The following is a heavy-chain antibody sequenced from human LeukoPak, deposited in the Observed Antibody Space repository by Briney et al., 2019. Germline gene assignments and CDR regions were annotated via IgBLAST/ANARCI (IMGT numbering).Heavy chain of an antibody. V-gene: IGHV4-59*08. Sequence: SETLSLTCTVSGGSISSYYWSWIRQPPGKGLEWIGYIYYSGSTNYNPSLKSRVTISVDTSKNQFSLKLSSVTAADTAVYYCATFNVDTAMIYDYWGQGTLVTVSS. CDR3: ATFNVDTAMIYDY. D-gene: IGHD5-18*01. J-gene: IGHJ4*02. CDR1: GGSISSYY. CDR2: IYYSGST.